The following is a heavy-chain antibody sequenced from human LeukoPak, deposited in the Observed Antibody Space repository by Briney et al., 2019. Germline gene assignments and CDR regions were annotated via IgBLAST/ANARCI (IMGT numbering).Heavy chain of an antibody. Sequence: SDTLSLTRTVSRGSISSYHLRWIRQPPGPGLESIGYIYYSGSNSYNPSLKSRVTISVDTSKNQFPLKLSSVTAADTAVYFCARHTTGNGMDVWGQGTTVTVSS. CDR1: RGSISSYH. CDR2: IYYSGSN. D-gene: IGHD4-11*01. J-gene: IGHJ6*02. V-gene: IGHV4-59*08. CDR3: ARHTTGNGMDV.